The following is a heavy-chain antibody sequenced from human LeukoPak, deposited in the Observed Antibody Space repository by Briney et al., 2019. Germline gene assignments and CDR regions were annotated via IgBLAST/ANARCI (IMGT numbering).Heavy chain of an antibody. Sequence: SETLSLTCAVYSGSFSGYYWSWIRQPPGKGLEWIGEINHSGSTNYNPSLKSRVTISVDTSKNQFSLKLSSVTAADTAVYYCARGRVLLWFGELAHWYFDLWGRGTLVTVSS. CDR1: SGSFSGYY. CDR2: INHSGST. V-gene: IGHV4-34*01. CDR3: ARGRVLLWFGELAHWYFDL. D-gene: IGHD3-10*01. J-gene: IGHJ2*01.